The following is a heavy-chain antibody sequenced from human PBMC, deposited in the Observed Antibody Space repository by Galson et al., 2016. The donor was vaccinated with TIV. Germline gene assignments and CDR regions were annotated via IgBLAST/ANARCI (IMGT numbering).Heavy chain of an antibody. CDR1: GFTVSTNY. CDR3: ARVPGWVTAASIPYYKYGMDV. V-gene: IGHV3-53*04. D-gene: IGHD6-13*01. Sequence: SLRLSCAASGFTVSTNYMTWVRQAPGKGLEWVSVIHSGGNTYYADSVKGRFTVSSQNSKNTVYLQMNSLRPEDTAVYYCARVPGWVTAASIPYYKYGMDVWGQGATVTVSS. CDR2: IHSGGNT. J-gene: IGHJ6*02.